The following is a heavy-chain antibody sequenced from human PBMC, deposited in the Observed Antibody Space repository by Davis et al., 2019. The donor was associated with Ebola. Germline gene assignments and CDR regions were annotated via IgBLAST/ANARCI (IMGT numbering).Heavy chain of an antibody. CDR3: ARGGDPPHFDS. CDR1: GFTFSSYS. J-gene: IGHJ4*02. V-gene: IGHV3-21*04. Sequence: GESLKISCAASGFTFSSYSMNWVRQAPGKGLEWVSSISSSSSYIYYADSVKGRFTISRDNAKNSLYLQMNSLRAEDTAVYYCARGGDPPHFDSWGQGTLVTVSS. CDR2: ISSSSSYI.